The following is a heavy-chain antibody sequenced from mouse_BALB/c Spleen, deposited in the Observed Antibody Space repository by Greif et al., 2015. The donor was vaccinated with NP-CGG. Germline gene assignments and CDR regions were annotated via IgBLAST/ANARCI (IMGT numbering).Heavy chain of an antibody. J-gene: IGHJ1*01. D-gene: IGHD2-14*01. V-gene: IGHV1-18*01. Sequence: EVQLQQSGPELVKPGASVKIPCKASGYTFTDYNMDWVKQSHGKSLEWIGDINPNNGGTIYNQKFKGKATLTVDKSSSTAYMELRSLTSEDTAVYYCARRGAYYRDFDVWGAGTTVTVSS. CDR1: GYTFTDYN. CDR3: ARRGAYYRDFDV. CDR2: INPNNGGT.